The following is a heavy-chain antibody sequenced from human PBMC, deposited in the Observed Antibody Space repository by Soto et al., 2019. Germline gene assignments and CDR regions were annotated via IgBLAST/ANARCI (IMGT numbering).Heavy chain of an antibody. J-gene: IGHJ4*02. CDR1: GYTFRNFG. V-gene: IGHV1-18*01. Sequence: QIQLLQSGAEVKKPGASVKVTCKASGYTFRNFGISWVRQAPGQGLEWMGWISAYNANANYAQKFQGRLTMTADTSTSTAYMELRSLRSDDTAVYYCARENSYFEYWGQGTMVTFSS. CDR2: ISAYNANA. CDR3: ARENSYFEY.